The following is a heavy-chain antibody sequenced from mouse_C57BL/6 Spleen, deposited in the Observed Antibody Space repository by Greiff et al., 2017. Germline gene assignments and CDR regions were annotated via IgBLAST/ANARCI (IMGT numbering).Heavy chain of an antibody. J-gene: IGHJ4*01. Sequence: QVQLQQSGPELVKPGASVKLSCKASGYTFTSYDMNWVKQRPGQGLEWIGWIYPRDGSTKYTEKCKGKATLTVDTSSSTAYMELHSLTSEDAAVYVGAREDIYGCRAMDYWGQGTSVTVAS. CDR1: GYTFTSYD. V-gene: IGHV1-85*01. D-gene: IGHD1-3*01. CDR3: AREDIYGCRAMDY. CDR2: IYPRDGST.